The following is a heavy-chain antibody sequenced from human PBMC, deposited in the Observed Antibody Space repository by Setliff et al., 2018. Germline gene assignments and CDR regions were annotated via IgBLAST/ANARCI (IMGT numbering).Heavy chain of an antibody. CDR1: GGSISTYH. CDR3: VRTFNGSPADR. J-gene: IGHJ5*02. D-gene: IGHD2-2*01. Sequence: KTSETLSLTCTVSGGSISTYHWGWVRQPPGKGLEWIGLIYYTGITYYNPSLKSRVTISEDMSENQISLKLNPVTAADTAVYYCVRTFNGSPADRWGQGTLVTVSS. CDR2: IYYTGIT. V-gene: IGHV4-39*01.